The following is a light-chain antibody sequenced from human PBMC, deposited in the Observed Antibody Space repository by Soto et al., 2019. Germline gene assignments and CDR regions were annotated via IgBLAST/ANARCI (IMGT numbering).Light chain of an antibody. V-gene: IGLV2-14*01. CDR1: SSDVGTYNY. Sequence: QSVLTQPASVSGSPGQSITMSCTGTSSDVGTYNYVSWYQQHAGKVPKLMIYDVSNRPSGVSDRFSGSKSGNTASLTISGLQAEDEADYYCTSYTSSSTLVFGGGTKVTVL. J-gene: IGLJ2*01. CDR2: DVS. CDR3: TSYTSSSTLV.